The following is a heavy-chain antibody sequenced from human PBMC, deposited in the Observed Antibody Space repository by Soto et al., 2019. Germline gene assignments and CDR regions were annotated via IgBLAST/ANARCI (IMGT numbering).Heavy chain of an antibody. D-gene: IGHD4-17*01. V-gene: IGHV1-69*01. CDR1: GGTFSSYA. CDR2: IIPIFGTA. CDR3: ARSVSTVTYPDAFDI. J-gene: IGHJ3*02. Sequence: QVQLVQSGAEVKKPGSSVKFSCKASGGTFSSYAISWVRQAPGQGLEWMGGIIPIFGTANYAQKFQGRVTITADESTSTDYMELSSLRSEDTDVYYCARSVSTVTYPDAFDIWGQGTMVTVSS.